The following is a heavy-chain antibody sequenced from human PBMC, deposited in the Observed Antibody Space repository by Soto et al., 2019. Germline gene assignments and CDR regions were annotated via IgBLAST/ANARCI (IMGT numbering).Heavy chain of an antibody. Sequence: PSETLSLTCTVSGDSISSYYLNWIRQPAGKGLEWIGRIDASGNSNYNPSLKSRVTMSVDTSKKQFSLKVTSVTAADTAVYYCARYSSNWFQTEGMDVWGQGTTVTVYS. CDR1: GDSISSYY. D-gene: IGHD6-13*01. CDR3: ARYSSNWFQTEGMDV. J-gene: IGHJ6*02. CDR2: IDASGNS. V-gene: IGHV4-4*07.